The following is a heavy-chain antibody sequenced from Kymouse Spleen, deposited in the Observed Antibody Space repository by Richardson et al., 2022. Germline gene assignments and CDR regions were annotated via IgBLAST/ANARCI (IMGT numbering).Heavy chain of an antibody. J-gene: IGHJ4*02. Sequence: QVQLVESGGGVVQPGRSLRLSCAASGFTFSSYGMHWVRQAPGKGLEWVAVISYDGSNKYYADSVKGRFTISRDNSKNTLYLQMNSLRAEDTAVYYCAKEGVVGATDYFDYWGQGTLVTVSS. CDR1: GFTFSSYG. CDR3: AKEGVVGATDYFDY. CDR2: ISYDGSNK. V-gene: IGHV3-30*18. D-gene: IGHD1-26*01.